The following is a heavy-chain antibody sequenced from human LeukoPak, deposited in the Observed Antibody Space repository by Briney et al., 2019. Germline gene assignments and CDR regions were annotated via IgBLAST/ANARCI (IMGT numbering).Heavy chain of an antibody. CDR2: IIPIFGTA. V-gene: IGHV1-69*13. Sequence: SVKVSCKASGGTFISYAISWVRQAPGQGLEWMGGIIPIFGTANYAQKFQGRVTITADESTSTAYMELSSLRSEDTAVYYCASDLAAAGTYYGMDVWGQGTTVTVSS. D-gene: IGHD6-13*01. CDR1: GGTFISYA. CDR3: ASDLAAAGTYYGMDV. J-gene: IGHJ6*02.